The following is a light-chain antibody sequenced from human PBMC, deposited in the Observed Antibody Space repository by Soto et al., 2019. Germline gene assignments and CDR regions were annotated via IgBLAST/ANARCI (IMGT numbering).Light chain of an antibody. CDR1: QNVANY. Sequence: EIVLTQSPATLSLSPGERATLSCRASQNVANYLDWYQQKPGQAPRLLIYATSNRATGIPARFSGSGSGTDFTLTISSLEPEDFSVYYCQQRYNWPVTFGQGTRLEFK. CDR3: QQRYNWPVT. J-gene: IGKJ5*01. V-gene: IGKV3-11*01. CDR2: ATS.